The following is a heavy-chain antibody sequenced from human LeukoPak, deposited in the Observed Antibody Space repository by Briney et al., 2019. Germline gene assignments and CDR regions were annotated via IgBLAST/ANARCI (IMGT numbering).Heavy chain of an antibody. CDR1: GYTFTRYY. J-gene: IGHJ6*03. V-gene: IGHV1-46*01. CDR2: INPSGGST. D-gene: IGHD3-10*01. Sequence: ASVKVSCKASGYTFTRYYMHWVRQAPGQGLEGRGIINPSGGSTNYAQDFQGRVTMNRDMYTRTVYMEVSRLRLEEQGVDYCASLSGYYYGSGTYYMDVWGKGTTVTISS. CDR3: ASLSGYYYGSGTYYMDV.